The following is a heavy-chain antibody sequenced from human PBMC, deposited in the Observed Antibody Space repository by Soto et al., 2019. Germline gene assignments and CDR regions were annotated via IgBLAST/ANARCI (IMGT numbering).Heavy chain of an antibody. CDR3: ARGPRVSSTGTGAH. D-gene: IGHD1-1*01. J-gene: IGHJ4*02. V-gene: IGHV3-74*01. CDR2: ISDDGSTA. CDR1: GFTFSAYW. Sequence: PGGSLRLSCSVSGFTFSAYWMHWVRQVPGKGLTWVSRISDDGSTATYADSVKCRFVISRDNAKNSLYLEMNTLRADDSGLYYWARGPRVSSTGTGAHWGRGTLVTVSA.